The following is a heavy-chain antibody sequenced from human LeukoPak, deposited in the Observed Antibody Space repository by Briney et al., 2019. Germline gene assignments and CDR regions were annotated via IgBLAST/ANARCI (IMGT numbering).Heavy chain of an antibody. V-gene: IGHV1-18*01. J-gene: IGHJ5*02. CDR3: ARIVGAFGGGPDNWFDP. CDR1: GYTFTSYG. Sequence: AASVKVSCKASGYTFTSYGISWVRQAPGQGLEWMGWISAYNGNTNYAQKLQGRVTMTTDTSTSTAYMELRSLRSDDTAVYYCARIVGAFGGGPDNWFDPWGQGTLVTVSS. CDR2: ISAYNGNT. D-gene: IGHD1-26*01.